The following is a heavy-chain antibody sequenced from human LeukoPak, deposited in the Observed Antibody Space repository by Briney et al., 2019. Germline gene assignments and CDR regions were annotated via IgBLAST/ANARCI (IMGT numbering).Heavy chain of an antibody. V-gene: IGHV3-21*01. CDR3: ARAGAGSQILEWLTAFDI. CDR2: ISSSSSYI. Sequence: PGGSLRHSCAASGFTFSSYSMNWVRQAPGKGLKWVSSISSSSSYIYYADSVKGRFTISRDNAKNSLYLQMNSLRAEDTAVYYCARAGAGSQILEWLTAFDIWGQGTMVTVSS. D-gene: IGHD3-3*01. J-gene: IGHJ3*02. CDR1: GFTFSSYS.